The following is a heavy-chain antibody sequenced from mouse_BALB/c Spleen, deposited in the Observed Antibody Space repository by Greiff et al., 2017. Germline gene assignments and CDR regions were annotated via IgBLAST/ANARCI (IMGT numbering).Heavy chain of an antibody. J-gene: IGHJ4*01. CDR3: ARTHDGFPLYYAMDY. CDR1: GFTFSSYA. V-gene: IGHV5-9-4*01. D-gene: IGHD2-3*01. Sequence: EVHLVESGGGLVKPGGSLKLSCAASGFTFSSYAMSWVRQSPEKRLEWVAEISSGGSYTYYPDTVTGRFTISRDNAKNTLYLEMSSLRSEDTAMYYCARTHDGFPLYYAMDYWGQGTSVTVSS. CDR2: ISSGGSYT.